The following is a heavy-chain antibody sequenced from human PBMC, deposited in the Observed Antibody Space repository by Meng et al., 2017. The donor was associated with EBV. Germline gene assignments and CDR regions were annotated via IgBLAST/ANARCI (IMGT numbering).Heavy chain of an antibody. V-gene: IGHV1-18*01. CDR1: GNTFTSYG. Sequence: QVPRVQSGAEVKKPGASVKVSGYASGNTFTSYGISGVRQAPGQGLEWMGWISAYNGNTTYAQKLQGRVTMTTDTSTSTAYMELRSLRSDDTAGYYCARGLDYFDYWGQGTLVTVSS. CDR2: ISAYNGNT. CDR3: ARGLDYFDY. J-gene: IGHJ4*02.